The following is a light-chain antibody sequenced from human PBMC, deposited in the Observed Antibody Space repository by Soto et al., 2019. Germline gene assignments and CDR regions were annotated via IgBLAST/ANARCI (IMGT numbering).Light chain of an antibody. CDR3: GAWDHSLNVGV. J-gene: IGLJ3*02. V-gene: IGLV1-51*01. CDR1: SSNVGINY. Sequence: QSVLTQPPSVSAAPGQKVIISCSGSSSNVGINYVSWYQQLPGTAPKLLIYDKNERPSGIPDRFSASKSGTSATLGITGLQTEDEADYYCGAWDHSLNVGVFGGGTKLTVL. CDR2: DKN.